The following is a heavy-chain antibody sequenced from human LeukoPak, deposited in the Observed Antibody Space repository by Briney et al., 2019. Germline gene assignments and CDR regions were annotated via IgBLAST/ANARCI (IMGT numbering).Heavy chain of an antibody. V-gene: IGHV3-7*01. D-gene: IGHD3-3*01. CDR2: VKQDGSEK. Sequence: PGGSLRLSCAASGFTFSSYAMSWVRQAPGKGLEWVAYVKQDGSEKYYVDSVKGRFTISRDNAKNSLYLQMNSLRAEDTAVYYCARDRNSAYYVFWSGYSTSSAACLDYWGQGTLVTVSS. CDR1: GFTFSSYA. CDR3: ARDRNSAYYVFWSGYSTSSAACLDY. J-gene: IGHJ4*02.